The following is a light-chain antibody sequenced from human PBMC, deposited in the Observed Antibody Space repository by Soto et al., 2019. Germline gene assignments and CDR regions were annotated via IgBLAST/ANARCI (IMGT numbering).Light chain of an antibody. CDR2: VAS. J-gene: IGKJ1*01. V-gene: IGKV3-20*01. Sequence: EIVLTQSPGTLSLSPGERATLSCRASQSVSSNYLAWYQQKPGQAPRLLIYVASSRATGIPDRFSGSGSGTDFTLTISRLEPEDFAVYYCQQYSSSRTFGQGTKVEIK. CDR3: QQYSSSRT. CDR1: QSVSSNY.